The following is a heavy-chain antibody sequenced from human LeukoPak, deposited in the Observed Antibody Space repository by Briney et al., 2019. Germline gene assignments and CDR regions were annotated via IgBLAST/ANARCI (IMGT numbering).Heavy chain of an antibody. J-gene: IGHJ4*02. D-gene: IGHD6-6*01. CDR2: IYWDDDK. CDR1: GFSLSTSGVG. Sequence: SGPTLVNPTQTLTLTCTFSGFSLSTSGVGVGWIRQPPGKALEWLALIYWDDDKRYSPSLKSRLTITKDTSKNQVVPTMTNMDPVDTATYYCAHTNSSIAARPFDYWGQGTLVTVSS. CDR3: AHTNSSIAARPFDY. V-gene: IGHV2-5*02.